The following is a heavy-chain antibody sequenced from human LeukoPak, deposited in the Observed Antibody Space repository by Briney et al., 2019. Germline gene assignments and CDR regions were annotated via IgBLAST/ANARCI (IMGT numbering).Heavy chain of an antibody. CDR2: IYYSGST. CDR1: GGSISSYY. CDR3: ARVSYDILTGYTGFDP. V-gene: IGHV4-59*01. J-gene: IGHJ5*02. Sequence: SETLSLTCTVSGGSISSYYWSWIRQPPGKGLEWIGYIYYSGSTNYNPSLKSRVTISVDTSKNQFSLKLSSVTAADTAVYYCARVSYDILTGYTGFDPWGQGTLVTVSS. D-gene: IGHD3-9*01.